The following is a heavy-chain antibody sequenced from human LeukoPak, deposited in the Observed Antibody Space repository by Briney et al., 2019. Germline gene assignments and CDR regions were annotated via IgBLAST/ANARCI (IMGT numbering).Heavy chain of an antibody. J-gene: IGHJ4*02. Sequence: SETLSLTCTVSGVSISSSTYYWGWIRQPPGKGLEWVGSIYYNGSTYYSPSLKSRVTISVDAPKNQFSLKLTSVTAADTAIYYCVRHGPGDFLIGYYVDYWGQGTQVTVSS. V-gene: IGHV4-39*01. CDR2: IYYNGST. CDR3: VRHGPGDFLIGYYVDY. D-gene: IGHD3-3*01. CDR1: GVSISSSTYY.